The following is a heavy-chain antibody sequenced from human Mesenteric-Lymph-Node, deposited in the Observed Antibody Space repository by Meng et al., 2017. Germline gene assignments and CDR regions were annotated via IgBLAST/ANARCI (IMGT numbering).Heavy chain of an antibody. CDR1: AFAFSSYA. CDR3: ARLPLSSGWYPRPYGMDV. D-gene: IGHD6-19*01. Sequence: GESLKISCAASAFAFSSYAMHWVRQAPGKGLEWVAVISYDGTNKYYADSVKGRFSISRDNSKNTLYLQMNSLRAEDTAVYYCARLPLSSGWYPRPYGMDVWGQGTTVTVSS. J-gene: IGHJ6*02. CDR2: ISYDGTNK. V-gene: IGHV3-30*08.